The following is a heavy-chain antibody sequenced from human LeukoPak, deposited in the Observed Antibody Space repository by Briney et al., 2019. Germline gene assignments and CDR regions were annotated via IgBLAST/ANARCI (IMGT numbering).Heavy chain of an antibody. V-gene: IGHV4-31*03. CDR3: ARNRVILNLDY. D-gene: IGHD3-9*01. Sequence: SETLSLTCTVSGGSIGSYYWSWIRQHPGKGLECIGYIYYSGSTYYNPSLKSRVTMSVDTSKNQFSLKLSSVTAADAAVYYCARNRVILNLDYWGQGTLVTVSS. CDR2: IYYSGST. J-gene: IGHJ4*02. CDR1: GGSIGSYY.